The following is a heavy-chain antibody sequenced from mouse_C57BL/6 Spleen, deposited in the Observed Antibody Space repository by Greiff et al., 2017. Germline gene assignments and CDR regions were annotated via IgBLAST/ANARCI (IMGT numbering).Heavy chain of an antibody. CDR2: ISSGSSTI. Sequence: EVNLVESGGGLVKPGGSLKLSCAASGFTFSDYGMHWVRQAPEKGLEWVAYISSGSSTIYYADTVKGRFTISRDNAKNTLFLQMTSLRSEDTAMYYCARDRGYFDYWGQGTTLTVSS. J-gene: IGHJ2*01. V-gene: IGHV5-17*01. CDR1: GFTFSDYG. CDR3: ARDRGYFDY.